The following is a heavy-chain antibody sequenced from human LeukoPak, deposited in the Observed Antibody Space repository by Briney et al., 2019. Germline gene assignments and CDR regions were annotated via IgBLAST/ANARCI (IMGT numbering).Heavy chain of an antibody. CDR1: GFTFSSYW. CDR3: ARPLMTTVVHAYYYYYYGMDV. Sequence: GGSLRLSCAASGFTFSSYWMSWVRQAPGKGLGWVANIKQDGSEKYYVDSVKGRFTISRDNAKNSLYLQMNSLRAEDTAVYYCARPLMTTVVHAYYYYYYGMDVWGQGTTVTVSS. V-gene: IGHV3-7*01. D-gene: IGHD4-23*01. CDR2: IKQDGSEK. J-gene: IGHJ6*02.